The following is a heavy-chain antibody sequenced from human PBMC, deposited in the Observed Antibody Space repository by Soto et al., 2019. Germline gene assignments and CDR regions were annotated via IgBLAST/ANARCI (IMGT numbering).Heavy chain of an antibody. J-gene: IGHJ4*02. CDR2: VYPGDSDT. V-gene: IGHV5-51*01. CDR3: ARFYGDFSWYFDY. Sequence: GESLKISCKASGYIFIDYWIGWVRQMPGKGLEWMGIVYPGDSDTRYSPSFQGQVTISVDKSITTAYLQWSSLKASDTAIYYCARFYGDFSWYFDYWGQGTLVTVSS. CDR1: GYIFIDYW. D-gene: IGHD4-17*01.